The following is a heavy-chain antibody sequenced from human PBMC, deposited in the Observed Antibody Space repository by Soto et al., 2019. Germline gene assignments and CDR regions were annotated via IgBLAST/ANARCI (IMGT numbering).Heavy chain of an antibody. CDR1: GGTFSSYS. J-gene: IGHJ3*02. CDR3: EVPNPRPDAPMASDSFES. Sequence: ASVKVSCKASGGTFSSYSISWVRQVPGQGPEWMGRIIPILGMATYAQKFQGRVTISADKSTSTAYMELSTLRSEDTDVYYCEVPNPRPDAPMASDSFESWREGTMISVS. V-gene: IGHV1-69*02. CDR2: IIPILGMA. D-gene: IGHD3-22*01.